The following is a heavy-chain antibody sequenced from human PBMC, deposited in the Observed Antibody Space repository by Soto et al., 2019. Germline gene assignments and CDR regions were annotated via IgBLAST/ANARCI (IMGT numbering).Heavy chain of an antibody. CDR2: YYRTRST. Sequence: SETLSLTCALSGGSFTSNNKWTWIRQPPGQGLELLGEYYRTRSTSCNPPLKGRVTISLSKPDNQFSLKVTSLPAADTVVYYAAGRGPGTSVDYWGQETLVSVSS. D-gene: IGHD1-7*01. V-gene: IGHV4-4*02. J-gene: IGHJ4*02. CDR1: GGSFTSNNK. CDR3: AGRGPGTSVDY.